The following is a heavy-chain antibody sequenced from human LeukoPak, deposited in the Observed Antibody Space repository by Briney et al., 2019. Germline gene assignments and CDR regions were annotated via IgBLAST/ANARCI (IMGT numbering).Heavy chain of an antibody. CDR3: AKDLWVSSRLGYFDY. V-gene: IGHV3-23*01. CDR2: ISGSGANT. CDR1: GFSFSSYA. J-gene: IGHJ4*02. Sequence: GGSLRLSCAASGFSFSSYAMYWVRQAPGKGLEWVSSISGSGANTYYADSVKGRFTISRDNSKNTLTLQMNSLRGEDTAIYYCAKDLWVSSRLGYFDYWGQGTLVTVSS. D-gene: IGHD2/OR15-2a*01.